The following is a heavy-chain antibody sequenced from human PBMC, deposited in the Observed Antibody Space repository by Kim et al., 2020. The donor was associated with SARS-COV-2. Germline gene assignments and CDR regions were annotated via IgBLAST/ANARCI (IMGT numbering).Heavy chain of an antibody. V-gene: IGHV1-69*13. J-gene: IGHJ6*02. CDR3: ARAYCGGDCYSRGMDV. Sequence: SVKVSCKASGGTFSSYAISWVRQAPGQGLEWMGGIIPIFGTANYAQKFQGRVTITADESTSTAYMELSSLRSEDTAVYYCARAYCGGDCYSRGMDVWGQGTTVTVSS. CDR2: IIPIFGTA. D-gene: IGHD2-21*02. CDR1: GGTFSSYA.